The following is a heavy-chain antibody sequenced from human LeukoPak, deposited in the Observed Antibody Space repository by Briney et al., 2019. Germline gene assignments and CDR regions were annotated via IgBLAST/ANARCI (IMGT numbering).Heavy chain of an antibody. CDR3: ARVPRSYYYYYYMDV. Sequence: SGTLSLTCAVSGGSISGYHWSWIRQPPGKGLEWLGYIYYSGSSNYNPSLKSRVTISADTSKNQFSLKLSSVTAADTAVYYCARVPRSYYYYYYMDVWGKGTTVTVSS. V-gene: IGHV4-59*01. CDR2: IYYSGSS. CDR1: GGSISGYH. J-gene: IGHJ6*03.